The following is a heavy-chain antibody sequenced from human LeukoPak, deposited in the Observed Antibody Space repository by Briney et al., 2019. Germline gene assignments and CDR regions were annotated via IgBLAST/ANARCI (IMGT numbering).Heavy chain of an antibody. J-gene: IGHJ4*02. D-gene: IGHD1-26*01. CDR3: AREEGSYPESLDY. V-gene: IGHV1-2*02. CDR2: INPNSGDT. CDR1: GYTFTGYY. Sequence: ASVKVSCKASGYTFTGYYIHWVRQAPGQGLEWMGWINPNSGDTNYAQKFRGRVTMTRDTSISTAYMELNRLTSDDTAVYYCAREEGSYPESLDYWGQGTLVTVSS.